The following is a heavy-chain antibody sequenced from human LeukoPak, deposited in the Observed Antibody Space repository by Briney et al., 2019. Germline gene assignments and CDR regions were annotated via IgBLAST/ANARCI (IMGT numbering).Heavy chain of an antibody. CDR1: GFTFSSYA. CDR3: ARAEFVVVVVAAKDFDY. CDR2: ISYDGSNK. D-gene: IGHD2-15*01. V-gene: IGHV3-30*04. J-gene: IGHJ4*02. Sequence: PGGSLRLSCAASGFTFSSYAMHWVRQAPGKGLEWVAVISYDGSNKYYADSVKGRFTISRDNSKNTLYLQMNSLRAEDTAVYYCARAEFVVVVVAAKDFDYWGQGTLVTVSS.